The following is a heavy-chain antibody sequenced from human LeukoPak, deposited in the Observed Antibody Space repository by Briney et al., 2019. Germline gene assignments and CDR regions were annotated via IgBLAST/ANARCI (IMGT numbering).Heavy chain of an antibody. CDR3: ANRGIEYYFDY. V-gene: IGHV4-39*01. D-gene: IGHD3-16*01. CDR2: IYYSGST. CDR1: GGSISSSSYY. Sequence: AETLSLTCTVSGGSISSSSYYWGWIRQPPGKGLEWIGSIYYSGSTYYNPSLKSRVTISVDTSKNRFSLKRSSVTAADTAVYYCANRGIEYYFDYWGQGTLVTVSS. J-gene: IGHJ4*02.